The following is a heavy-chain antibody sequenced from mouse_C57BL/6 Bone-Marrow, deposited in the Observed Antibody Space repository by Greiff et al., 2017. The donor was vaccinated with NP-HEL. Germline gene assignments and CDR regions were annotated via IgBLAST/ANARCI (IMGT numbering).Heavy chain of an antibody. D-gene: IGHD2-12*01. Sequence: VQLQQSGAELVRPGASVKLSCTASGFNIKDAYMHWVKQRPEQGLEWIGWIDPENGDTEYASKFQGKATITADTSSNTAYLQLSSLTAEDTAVYYCNTHTTAWFAYWGQGTLVTVSA. V-gene: IGHV14-4*01. CDR2: IDPENGDT. J-gene: IGHJ3*01. CDR1: GFNIKDAY. CDR3: NTHTTAWFAY.